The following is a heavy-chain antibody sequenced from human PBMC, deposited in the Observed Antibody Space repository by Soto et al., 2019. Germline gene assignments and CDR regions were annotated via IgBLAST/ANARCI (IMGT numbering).Heavy chain of an antibody. CDR2: IIPMYGPA. J-gene: IGHJ5*02. V-gene: IGHV1-69*01. D-gene: IGHD3-10*01. CDR1: GGTFSSYA. CDR3: VKVSSMVRGVIDNWFDP. Sequence: QVQLVQSGAEVKKPGSSVKVSCKASGGTFSSYAINWVRQAPGQGLELMGGIIPMYGPAKYAQKFQGRVTITADESTSTAYMHLSSLRSEDTAVYYCVKVSSMVRGVIDNWFDPWGQGTLVTVSS.